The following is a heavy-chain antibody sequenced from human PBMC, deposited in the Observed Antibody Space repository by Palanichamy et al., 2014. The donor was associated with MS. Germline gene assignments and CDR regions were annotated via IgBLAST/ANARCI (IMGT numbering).Heavy chain of an antibody. J-gene: IGHJ5*02. CDR2: INAYGGRT. CDR3: ARAATVFCWLDP. Sequence: VQLVQSGAEVKKPGASVKISCKAFGYTFTSFHMHWVRQAPGQGLEWMGIINAYGGRTNYAQKFQGRVSLTRDTSTSTVYMELSSLRSEDTAVYYCARAATVFCWLDPWGQGTLVTVSS. D-gene: IGHD2-15*01. CDR1: GYTFTSFH. V-gene: IGHV1-46*01.